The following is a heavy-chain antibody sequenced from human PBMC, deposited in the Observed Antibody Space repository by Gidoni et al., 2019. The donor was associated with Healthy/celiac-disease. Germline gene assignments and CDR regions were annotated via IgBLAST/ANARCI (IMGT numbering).Heavy chain of an antibody. J-gene: IGHJ4*02. CDR2: INHSGST. CDR3: ARAFENLVPDFQNYDSLTGYYDY. D-gene: IGHD3-9*01. Sequence: QVQLQQWGAGLLKPSETLSLTCAVYGGSFSCYSWSWIRQPPGKGLEWIGEINHSGSTNYNPSLKSRVTISVDTSKNQFSLKLSSVTAADTAVYYCARAFENLVPDFQNYDSLTGYYDYWGQGTLVTVSS. CDR1: GGSFSCYS. V-gene: IGHV4-34*01.